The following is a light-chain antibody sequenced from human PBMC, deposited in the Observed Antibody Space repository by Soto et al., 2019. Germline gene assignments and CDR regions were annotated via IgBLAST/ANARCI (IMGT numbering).Light chain of an antibody. J-gene: IGLJ1*01. V-gene: IGLV2-14*01. CDR3: SSYTSTSTYV. CDR1: SSDVGGYYY. Sequence: SALTPPASVSGSPGQSITMSCTGNSSDVGGYYYVFWYQQYPVIAPKLMIYHVSNRPSGVSIRFSGSKSGNSASPTFSGLQAEDEADYYCSSYTSTSTYVFGTGTKVTVL. CDR2: HVS.